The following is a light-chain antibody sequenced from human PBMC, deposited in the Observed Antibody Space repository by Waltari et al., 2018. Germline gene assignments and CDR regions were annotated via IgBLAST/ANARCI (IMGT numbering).Light chain of an antibody. CDR3: QQYYDSPIT. CDR1: QSVLRTSSNKNF. J-gene: IGKJ3*01. CDR2: WAS. V-gene: IGKV4-1*01. Sequence: DIVMTQSPDSLTLSLGEGATISCKSSQSVLRTSSNKNFLPWYHQKSGQPPKLLFYWASTREPGGPDRFSGSGSGTDFTLTSSSLQSEDVAIYYCQQYYDSPITFGPGTKVDV.